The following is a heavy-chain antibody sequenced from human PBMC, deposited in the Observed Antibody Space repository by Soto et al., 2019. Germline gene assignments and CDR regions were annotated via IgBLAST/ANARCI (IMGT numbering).Heavy chain of an antibody. V-gene: IGHV1-69*02. CDR2: IIPILGIA. J-gene: IGHJ6*02. CDR1: GGTFSSYT. CDR3: AGGYDSSGLDYIYYYYYGMEV. D-gene: IGHD3-22*01. Sequence: QVQLVQSGAEVKKPGSSVKVSCKASGGTFSSYTISWVRQAPGQGLEWMGRIIPILGIANYAQKFQGRVTITANKPSSTADMELSSLRSEDTALYYCAGGYDSSGLDYIYYYYYGMEVWGQGTTVTVSS.